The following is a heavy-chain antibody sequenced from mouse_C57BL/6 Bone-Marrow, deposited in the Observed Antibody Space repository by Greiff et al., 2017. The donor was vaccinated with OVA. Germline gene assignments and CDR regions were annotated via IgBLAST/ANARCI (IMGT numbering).Heavy chain of an antibody. CDR2: ISSGGSYT. CDR3: ARHEVITGAY. J-gene: IGHJ3*01. Sequence: EVQGVESGGDLVKPGGSLKLSCAASGFTFSSYGMSWVRQTPDKRLEWVATISSGGSYTYYPDSVKGRFTISRDNAKNTLYLQMSSLKSEDTAMYYCARHEVITGAYWGQGTLVTVSA. CDR1: GFTFSSYG. V-gene: IGHV5-6*01. D-gene: IGHD1-1*01.